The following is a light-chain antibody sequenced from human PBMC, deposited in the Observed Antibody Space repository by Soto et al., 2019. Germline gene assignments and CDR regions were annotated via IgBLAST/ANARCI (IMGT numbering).Light chain of an antibody. J-gene: IGKJ3*01. V-gene: IGKV3-20*01. CDR1: QSVSSSN. CDR3: QQYGSSPFT. CDR2: GAS. Sequence: EIVLTQSPGTLSLSPGERATLSCRASQSVSSSNLAWYQQKPGQAPRLLIYGASSGATGIPDRFSGSGSGADFTLTISRLEPEDFAAYYCQQYGSSPFTFGPGTKVDIK.